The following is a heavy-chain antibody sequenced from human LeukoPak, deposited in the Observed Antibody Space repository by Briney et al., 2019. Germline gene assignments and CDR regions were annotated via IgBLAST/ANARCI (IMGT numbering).Heavy chain of an antibody. J-gene: IGHJ3*02. CDR1: GYTFTGYY. CDR2: VNPNSGGA. V-gene: IGHV1-2*06. CDR3: ARVTIQYYDSSGYHWAFDI. D-gene: IGHD3-22*01. Sequence: ASVTVSCKASGYTFTGYYMHWVRQAPGQGLEWMGRVNPNSGGANYAQKFQGRVTMTRDTSINTAYMDLSTLRSDDTAVYYCARVTIQYYDSSGYHWAFDIWGQGTMVTVSS.